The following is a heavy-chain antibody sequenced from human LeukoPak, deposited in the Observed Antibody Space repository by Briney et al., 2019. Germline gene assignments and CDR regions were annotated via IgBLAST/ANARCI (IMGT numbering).Heavy chain of an antibody. D-gene: IGHD6-19*01. CDR1: GFTLTNYA. J-gene: IGHJ4*02. Sequence: GGSLRLSCSASGFTLTNYAMSSVRQAPAKGLEWVSAISDSGTGTYYADSVKGRFTISRDNSKNTLYLQMSSLRAEDTAVYYCAKDRYSSAWPIDYWGQGTLVTVSS. V-gene: IGHV3-23*01. CDR3: AKDRYSSAWPIDY. CDR2: ISDSGTGT.